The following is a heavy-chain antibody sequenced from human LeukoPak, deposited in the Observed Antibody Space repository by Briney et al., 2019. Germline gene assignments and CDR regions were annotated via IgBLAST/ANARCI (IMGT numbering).Heavy chain of an antibody. Sequence: GGSLRLSCLTSGFSFSNYAMHWVRQTPATGLEWVAVISSDGSSQHYPASVRGRFTISRDNSKNTLYLQLNSLKNEDTAMYYCAGSTMIRARAFDIWGQGTMVTVSS. CDR3: AGSTMIRARAFDI. CDR2: ISSDGSSQ. D-gene: IGHD3-22*01. CDR1: GFSFSNYA. J-gene: IGHJ3*02. V-gene: IGHV3-30*03.